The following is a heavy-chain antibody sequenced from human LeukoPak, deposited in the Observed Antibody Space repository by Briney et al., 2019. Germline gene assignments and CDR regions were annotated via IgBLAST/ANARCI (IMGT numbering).Heavy chain of an antibody. D-gene: IGHD2/OR15-2a*01. V-gene: IGHV4-39*01. CDR1: GGSISSSSYY. J-gene: IGHJ4*02. CDR3: ARPTSKLGSFDY. Sequence: SETLSLTCTVSGGSISSSSYYWGWIRQPPGKGLEWIGSIYYSGSTYYNPSLKSRVTISVDTSKNQFSLKLRSVTAADTAVYYCARPTSKLGSFDYWGQGTLVTVSS. CDR2: IYYSGST.